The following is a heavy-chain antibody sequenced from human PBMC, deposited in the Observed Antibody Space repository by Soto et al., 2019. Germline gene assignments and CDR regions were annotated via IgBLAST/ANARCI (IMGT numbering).Heavy chain of an antibody. D-gene: IGHD2-21*02. J-gene: IGHJ4*02. V-gene: IGHV1-46*01. Sequence: QVQLVQSGTEVKKPGASVKISCKASGYTFTGYYIYWVRQAPGQGLEFMGAINSGGGNTDYAQKFQGRVTVTSDTSTSPVYMELTSLRFDDTTVYYCAGGNCAGDCYFDYWGQGTLVTVSS. CDR2: INSGGGNT. CDR3: AGGNCAGDCYFDY. CDR1: GYTFTGYY.